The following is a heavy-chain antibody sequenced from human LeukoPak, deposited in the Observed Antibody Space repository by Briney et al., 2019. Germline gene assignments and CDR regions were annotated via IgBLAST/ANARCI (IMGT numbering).Heavy chain of an antibody. Sequence: GSLRLSCAGAGFTFSNYGMSWVRQAPGKGLEWVSVIYSGGSTYYADSVKGRFTISRDNSKNTLYLQMNSLRAEDTAVYYCARSGVWFGELLPGYYGMDVWGQGTTVTVSS. V-gene: IGHV3-53*01. D-gene: IGHD3-10*01. J-gene: IGHJ6*02. CDR2: IYSGGST. CDR3: ARSGVWFGELLPGYYGMDV. CDR1: GFTFSNYG.